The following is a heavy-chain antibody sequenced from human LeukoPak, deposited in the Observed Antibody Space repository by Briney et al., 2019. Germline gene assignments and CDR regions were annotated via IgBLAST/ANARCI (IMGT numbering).Heavy chain of an antibody. Sequence: AASVKVSCKASGYTFTSYGISWVRQAPGQGLEWMGWISAYNGNTNYAQKLQGRVTMTTDTSTSTAYMELRSLRSDDTAVYYCARVGTTVTGKAYDAFDIWGQGTLVTVSS. V-gene: IGHV1-18*01. CDR3: ARVGTTVTGKAYDAFDI. D-gene: IGHD4-17*01. CDR2: ISAYNGNT. CDR1: GYTFTSYG. J-gene: IGHJ3*02.